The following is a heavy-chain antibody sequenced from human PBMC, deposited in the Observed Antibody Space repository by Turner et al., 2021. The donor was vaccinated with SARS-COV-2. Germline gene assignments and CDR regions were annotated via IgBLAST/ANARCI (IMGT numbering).Heavy chain of an antibody. Sequence: QVQLVESGGGVVQPGGSLGLSCAASGFIFTNHDLHWVRQDPGKGLEWVAAILRDGSDQYYADSVKGRFTISRDTSKKTVILQMNALRAEDTATYFCAKDLTVPGAPSSYWYFDFWGRGALVTVSS. CDR1: GFIFTNHD. CDR2: ILRDGSDQ. V-gene: IGHV3-30*02. D-gene: IGHD3-9*01. J-gene: IGHJ2*01. CDR3: AKDLTVPGAPSSYWYFDF.